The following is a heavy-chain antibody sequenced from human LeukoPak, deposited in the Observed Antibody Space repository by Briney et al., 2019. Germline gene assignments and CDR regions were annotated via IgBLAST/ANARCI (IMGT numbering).Heavy chain of an antibody. V-gene: IGHV3-23*01. D-gene: IGHD5-12*01. CDR1: GFTFSSYA. CDR2: ISGSGGST. Sequence: PGGSLRLSCAASGFTFSSYAMSWVRQAPGKGLEWVSTISGSGGSTDYADSVKGRFTISRDNSKNTLYLQMNSLRAEDTAVYYCAKGKALSWLRFQGNDYWGQGTLVTVSS. CDR3: AKGKALSWLRFQGNDY. J-gene: IGHJ4*02.